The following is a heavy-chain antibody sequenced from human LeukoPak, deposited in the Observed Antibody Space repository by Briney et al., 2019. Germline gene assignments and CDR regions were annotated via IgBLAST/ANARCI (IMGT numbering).Heavy chain of an antibody. CDR1: GFTFSSYS. CDR3: SRDARGYSGYLDY. J-gene: IGHJ4*02. V-gene: IGHV3-48*01. D-gene: IGHD5-12*01. CDR2: ISRSSSTI. Sequence: PGGSQRVSCAASGFTFSSYSMNWVRQAPGKGLECVSYISRSSSTIYYADSVKGRFTISRDNAKNSLYLQMNSLRAEDTAVYYCSRDARGYSGYLDYWGQGTLVTVSS.